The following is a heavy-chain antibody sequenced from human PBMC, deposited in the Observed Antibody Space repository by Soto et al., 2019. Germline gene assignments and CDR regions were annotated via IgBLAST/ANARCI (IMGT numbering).Heavy chain of an antibody. J-gene: IGHJ6*02. CDR3: ARHEGPVEIAYGFNV. V-gene: IGHV4-61*05. CDR2: IYYTGTT. Sequence: PSETLSLTCDVSGDTISTGGYTWAWIRQPPGKGLEWIGYIYYTGTTNYNPSLKSRVTISLDTSKNQIFLNLNSVTAADTAVYYCARHEGPVEIAYGFNVWGQGATVTVSS. CDR1: GDTISTGGYT. D-gene: IGHD3-10*01.